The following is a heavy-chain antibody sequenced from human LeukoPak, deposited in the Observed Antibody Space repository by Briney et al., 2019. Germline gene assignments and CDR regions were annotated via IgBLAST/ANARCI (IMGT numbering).Heavy chain of an antibody. Sequence: SETLSLTCTVSGGSISSYYWSWIRQPPGKGLEWIGYICYSGSTNYNPSLKSRVTISVDTSKNQFSLKLSSVTAADTAVYYCSRALPGADHYFDYWGQGTLVTVSS. CDR2: ICYSGST. CDR3: SRALPGADHYFDY. J-gene: IGHJ4*02. D-gene: IGHD6-19*01. V-gene: IGHV4-59*01. CDR1: GGSISSYY.